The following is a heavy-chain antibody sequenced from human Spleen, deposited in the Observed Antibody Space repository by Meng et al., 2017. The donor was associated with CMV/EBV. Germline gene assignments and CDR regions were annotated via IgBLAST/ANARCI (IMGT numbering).Heavy chain of an antibody. Sequence: SETLSLTCAVYGGSFSGYYWSWIRQPPGKGLEWIGEVYHSGSTNYSPSLKSRVTISVDTSKNQFSLKLNSVTAADTAVYYCARAYCGDINCYKREYYFDVWGQGTLVTVSS. V-gene: IGHV4-34*01. CDR2: VYHSGST. CDR1: GGSFSGYY. D-gene: IGHD2-2*02. J-gene: IGHJ4*02. CDR3: ARAYCGDINCYKREYYFDV.